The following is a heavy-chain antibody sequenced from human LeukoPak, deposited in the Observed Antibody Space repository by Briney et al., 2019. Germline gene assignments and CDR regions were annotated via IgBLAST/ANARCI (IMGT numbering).Heavy chain of an antibody. J-gene: IGHJ4*02. V-gene: IGHV4-31*03. Sequence: SETLSLTRTVPRGSIIRAGYYSSCIRHHPGRGLEWIGYIDYIGSTYYNPSLKSRITISVDTSKSQFSLKLSSVTAADTAVYYCARGETIDNGGPPRGYWGQGTLVTVSS. CDR2: IDYIGST. CDR3: ARGETIDNGGPPRGY. D-gene: IGHD4-23*01. CDR1: RGSIIRAGYY.